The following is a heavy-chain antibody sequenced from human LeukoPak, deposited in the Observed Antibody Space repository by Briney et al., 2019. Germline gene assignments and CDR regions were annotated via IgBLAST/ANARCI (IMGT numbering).Heavy chain of an antibody. Sequence: PGGSLRLSCAASGITVSSNYMSWVRQAPGKGLEWVSVIYSGGSTYYADSVKGRFTISRDNSKNTLYLQMNSLRAEDTAVYYCAKVASDSSGWYHFDYWGQGTLVNVCS. V-gene: IGHV3-66*01. CDR2: IYSGGST. CDR1: GITVSSNY. J-gene: IGHJ4*02. CDR3: AKVASDSSGWYHFDY. D-gene: IGHD6-19*01.